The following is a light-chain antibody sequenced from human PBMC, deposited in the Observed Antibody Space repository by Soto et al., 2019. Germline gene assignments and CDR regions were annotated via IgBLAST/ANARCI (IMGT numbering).Light chain of an antibody. J-gene: IGLJ3*02. CDR2: TYT. CDR3: AAWDDSLSGWV. Sequence: QSVLTQPPSASGAPGQRVPISCSGSSSNIGRNNVYWYQQFPGMAPKLLTYTYTQRPSGGSDRISASKSGTSASLAISGLRSEDEADYHCAAWDDSLSGWVFGGGTKLTVL. V-gene: IGLV1-47*02. CDR1: SSNIGRNN.